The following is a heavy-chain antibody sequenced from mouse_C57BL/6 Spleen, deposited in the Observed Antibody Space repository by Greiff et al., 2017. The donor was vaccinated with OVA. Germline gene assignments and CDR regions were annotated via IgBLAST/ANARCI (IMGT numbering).Heavy chain of an antibody. J-gene: IGHJ1*03. D-gene: IGHD1-1*01. CDR2: IDPSDSYT. CDR1: GYTFTSYW. Sequence: QVQLQQPGAELVKPGASVKLSCKASGYTFTSYWMQWVKQRPGQGLEWIGEIDPSDSYTNYNQKFKGKATLTVDTSSSTAYMQLSSLTSEDSAVYYCARRYGSSYWYFDVLGTGTTVTVSS. V-gene: IGHV1-50*01. CDR3: ARRYGSSYWYFDV.